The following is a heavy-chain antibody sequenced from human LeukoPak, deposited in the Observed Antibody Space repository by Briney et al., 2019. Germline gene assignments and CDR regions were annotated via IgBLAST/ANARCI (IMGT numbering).Heavy chain of an antibody. CDR1: GFTFSSYG. J-gene: IGHJ4*02. Sequence: GGSLRLSCAASGFTFSSYGMHWVRQAPGKGLEWVAVISYDGSNKYYADSVKGRFTISRDNSKNTLYLQMNSLRAEDTAVYYCAKDELGYCSGRSCYFDYWGQGTLVTVSS. V-gene: IGHV3-30*18. CDR3: AKDELGYCSGRSCYFDY. D-gene: IGHD2-15*01. CDR2: ISYDGSNK.